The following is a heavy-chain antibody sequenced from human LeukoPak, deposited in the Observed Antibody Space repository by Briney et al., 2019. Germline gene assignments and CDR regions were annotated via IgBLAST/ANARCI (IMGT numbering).Heavy chain of an antibody. CDR2: IYSGGST. CDR1: GFTFSSYG. J-gene: IGHJ3*02. Sequence: GGSLRLSCAASGFTFSSYGMSWVRQAPGKGLEWVSVIYSGGSTYYADSVKGRFTISRDNSKNTLYLQMNSLRAEDTAVYYCASTYGSGSFFAFDIWGQGTMVTVSS. CDR3: ASTYGSGSFFAFDI. V-gene: IGHV3-23*01. D-gene: IGHD3-10*01.